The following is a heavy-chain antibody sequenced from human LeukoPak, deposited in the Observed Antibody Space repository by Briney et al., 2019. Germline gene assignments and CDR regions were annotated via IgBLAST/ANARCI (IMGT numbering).Heavy chain of an antibody. V-gene: IGHV3-23*01. Sequence: GGSLRLSCAASGFTFSSYAMSWVRQAPGEGLEWVSAISGSGGNTYYADSVKGRFTISRDNSKNTLYLQMNSLRAEDTAVYYCAKSPTVTTPDYYFDYWGQGTLVTVSS. J-gene: IGHJ4*02. D-gene: IGHD4-17*01. CDR1: GFTFSSYA. CDR3: AKSPTVTTPDYYFDY. CDR2: ISGSGGNT.